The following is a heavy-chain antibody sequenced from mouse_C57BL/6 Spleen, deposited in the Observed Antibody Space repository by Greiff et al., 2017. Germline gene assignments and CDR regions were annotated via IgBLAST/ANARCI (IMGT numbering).Heavy chain of an antibody. CDR2: IYPGSGNT. D-gene: IGHD2-5*01. Sequence: VQLQQSGPELVKPGASVKISCKASGYSFTSYYIHWVKQRPGQGLEWIGWIYPGSGNTKYNEKFKGKATLTADTSSSTAYMQLSSLTSEDSAVYYCARGAYSNYLNYAMDYWGQGTSVTVSS. CDR1: GYSFTSYY. V-gene: IGHV1-66*01. J-gene: IGHJ4*01. CDR3: ARGAYSNYLNYAMDY.